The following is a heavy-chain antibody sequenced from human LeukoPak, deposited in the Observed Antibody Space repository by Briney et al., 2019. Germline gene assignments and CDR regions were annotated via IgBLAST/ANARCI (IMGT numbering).Heavy chain of an antibody. CDR2: IYHSGST. CDR3: ARGRTGYSSGWYWGLFDY. J-gene: IGHJ4*02. D-gene: IGHD6-19*01. V-gene: IGHV4-4*02. CDR1: GGSISSSNW. Sequence: SETLSLTCAVSGGSISSSNWWSWVRQPPGKGLEWIGEIYHSGSTNYNPSLKSRVTISVDKSKNQFSLKLSSVTAADTAVYYCARGRTGYSSGWYWGLFDYWGQGTLVTVSS.